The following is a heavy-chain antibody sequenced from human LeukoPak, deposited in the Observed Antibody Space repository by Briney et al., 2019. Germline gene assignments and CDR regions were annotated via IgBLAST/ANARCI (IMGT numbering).Heavy chain of an antibody. Sequence: GGSLRLSCAASGFTFSSYAMSWVRQAPGKGLEWVSAISGSGGSTYYADSVKGRFTVSRDNSKNTLYLQMNSLRAEDTAVYYCAKNLHDFWSGYTFDYWGQGALVTVSS. D-gene: IGHD3-3*01. J-gene: IGHJ4*02. CDR1: GFTFSSYA. V-gene: IGHV3-23*01. CDR3: AKNLHDFWSGYTFDY. CDR2: ISGSGGST.